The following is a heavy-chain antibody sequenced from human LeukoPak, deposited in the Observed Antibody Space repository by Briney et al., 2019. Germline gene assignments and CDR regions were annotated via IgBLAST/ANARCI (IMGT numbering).Heavy chain of an antibody. D-gene: IGHD1-1*01. V-gene: IGHV3-48*03. Sequence: PGGSLRLFCAASGFIFSSFEMIWVRHAPGKGPEWVSNISGSGGSIYYTDSARGRFSSSKDKDKNSLYLEMSSLRAEDTAVYYCATGHNYRSHFEYWGQGTLVTVSS. CDR1: GFIFSSFE. CDR2: ISGSGGSI. J-gene: IGHJ4*02. CDR3: ATGHNYRSHFEY.